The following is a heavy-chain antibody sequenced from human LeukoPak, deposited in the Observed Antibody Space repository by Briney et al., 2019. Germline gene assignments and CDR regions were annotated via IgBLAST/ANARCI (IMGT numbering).Heavy chain of an antibody. CDR1: GFTFSTYA. D-gene: IGHD2-15*01. CDR3: ARGYCSGGSCSPSGNGMDV. CDR2: ISGSDGST. V-gene: IGHV3-23*01. Sequence: GGSLRLSCAASGFTFSTYALTWVRQAPGKGLEWVSVISGSDGSTNYADSVKGRFTISRDNSKNTLYLQMNSLRAEDTAVYYCARGYCSGGSCSPSGNGMDVWGQGTTVTVSS. J-gene: IGHJ6*02.